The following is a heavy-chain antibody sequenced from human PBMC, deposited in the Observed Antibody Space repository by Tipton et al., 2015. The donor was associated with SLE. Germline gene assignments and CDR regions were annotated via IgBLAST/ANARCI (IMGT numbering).Heavy chain of an antibody. J-gene: IGHJ4*02. D-gene: IGHD6-19*01. CDR1: GASISSYS. CDR2: MYYSGTT. V-gene: IGHV4-59*08. CDR3: ARGRIAVAGNHFDY. Sequence: TLSLTCTVSGASISSYSWSWIRQPPGKGLEWIGFMYYSGTTNYNPSLKSRVTISIDTSKKQLSLKLSSVTAADTAVYYCARGRIAVAGNHFDYWGQGTLVTVSS.